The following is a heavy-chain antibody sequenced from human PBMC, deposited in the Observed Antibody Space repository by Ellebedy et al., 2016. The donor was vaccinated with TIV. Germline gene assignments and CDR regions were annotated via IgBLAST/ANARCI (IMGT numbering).Heavy chain of an antibody. CDR2: INQDGSET. CDR3: AKDQTLRFFDWSPGGAFDY. J-gene: IGHJ4*02. Sequence: GGSLRLXXAGSGFMFRSYWMSWIRQAPGKGLEWVGHINQDGSETSYVDSVKGRFTISRDNAKNSVFLQMNSLRAEDTAVYYCAKDQTLRFFDWSPGGAFDYWGQGILVTVSS. V-gene: IGHV3-7*01. CDR1: GFMFRSYW. D-gene: IGHD3-9*01.